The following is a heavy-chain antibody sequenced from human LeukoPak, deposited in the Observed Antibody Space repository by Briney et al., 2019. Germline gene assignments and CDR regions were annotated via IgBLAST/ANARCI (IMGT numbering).Heavy chain of an antibody. CDR2: ISSSSSYT. CDR1: GFTFSSYS. Sequence: PGGSLRLSCAASGFTFSSYSMNWVRQAPGKGLEWVSSISSSSSYTYYADSVKGRFTISRDNAKNSLYLQMNSLRAEDTAVYYCARAVVVAHFDPWGQGTLVTVSS. J-gene: IGHJ5*02. CDR3: ARAVVVAHFDP. V-gene: IGHV3-21*01. D-gene: IGHD2-21*01.